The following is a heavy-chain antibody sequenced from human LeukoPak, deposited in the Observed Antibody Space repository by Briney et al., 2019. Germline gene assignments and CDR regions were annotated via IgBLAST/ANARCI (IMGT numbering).Heavy chain of an antibody. J-gene: IGHJ4*02. CDR3: ARIGLTDYYDSSGSSNTDDY. CDR2: ISSRSTYT. CDR1: GFTFSSYS. Sequence: GGSLRLSCAASGFTFSSYSMNWVRQAPGKELECVSFISSRSTYTYYADSVKGRFTISRDNAKNSLYLQMNSLRAEDTAVYYCARIGLTDYYDSSGSSNTDDYWGQGTLVTVSS. V-gene: IGHV3-21*01. D-gene: IGHD3-22*01.